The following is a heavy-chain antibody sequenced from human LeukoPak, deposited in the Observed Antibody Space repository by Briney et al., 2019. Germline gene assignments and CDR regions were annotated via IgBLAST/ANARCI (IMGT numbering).Heavy chain of an antibody. Sequence: GGSLRLSCAASGFTFSSYAMSWVRQAPGKGLEWVSAISGSGGSTYYADSVKGRFTISRDNSKNTLYLQMSSLRAEDTAVYYCAKKLDSGSYFGYYFDYWGQGTLVTVSS. V-gene: IGHV3-23*01. J-gene: IGHJ4*02. CDR2: ISGSGGST. CDR3: AKKLDSGSYFGYYFDY. CDR1: GFTFSSYA. D-gene: IGHD1-26*01.